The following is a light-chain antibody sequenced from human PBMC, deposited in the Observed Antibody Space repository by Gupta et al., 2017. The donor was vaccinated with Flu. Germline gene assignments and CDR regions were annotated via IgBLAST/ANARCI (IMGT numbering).Light chain of an antibody. Sequence: DIQMTQSPSSLSASVGDRVTITCRASLNINNYLNWYQQKPGKAPKLLIYGASGLQSGVPSRFSGSGSGTDFSLTINSLQPEDFATYYCQQSYRTPLTFGGGTKVETK. J-gene: IGKJ4*01. CDR2: GAS. CDR3: QQSYRTPLT. V-gene: IGKV1-39*01. CDR1: LNINNY.